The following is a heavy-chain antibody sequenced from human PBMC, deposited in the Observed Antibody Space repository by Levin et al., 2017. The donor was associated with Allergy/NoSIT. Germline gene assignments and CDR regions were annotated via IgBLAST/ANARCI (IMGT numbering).Heavy chain of an antibody. CDR1: GYTFSDYY. V-gene: IGHV1-2*02. D-gene: IGHD3-10*01. CDR2: INPDSGAT. Sequence: PVASVKVSCKASGYTFSDYYMHWVRQAPGQGLEWMGWINPDSGATNSAQTFRGRVTMTRDTSISTAYMELSSPRSDDTALYYCASDSATMASTPPDLDWGQGPLVTVSS. CDR3: ASDSATMASTPPDLD. J-gene: IGHJ4*02.